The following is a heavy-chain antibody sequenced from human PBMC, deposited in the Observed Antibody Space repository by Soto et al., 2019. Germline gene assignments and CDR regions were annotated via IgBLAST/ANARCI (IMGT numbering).Heavy chain of an antibody. J-gene: IGHJ6*02. D-gene: IGHD3-22*01. CDR1: GGTFSSYA. CDR2: IIPIFGTA. CDR3: ASYYDSSGYSKIYYGMDV. V-gene: IGHV1-69*13. Sequence: ASVKVSCKASGGTFSSYAISLVRQAPGQGLEWMGGIIPIFGTANYAQKFQGRVTITADESTSTAYMELSSLRSEDTAVYYCASYYDSSGYSKIYYGMDVWGQGTTVTVSS.